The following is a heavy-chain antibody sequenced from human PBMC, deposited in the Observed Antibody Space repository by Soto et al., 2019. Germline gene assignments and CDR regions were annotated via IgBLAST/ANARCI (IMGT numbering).Heavy chain of an antibody. V-gene: IGHV3-48*01. D-gene: IGHD5-12*01. CDR1: GFTFSSYS. CDR2: ISSSSSTI. CDR3: ERERGYSGYDSGPFDI. Sequence: EVQLVESGGGLVQPGGSLRLSCAASGFTFSSYSMNWVRQAPGKGLEWVSYISSSSSTIYYADSVKGRFTISRDNAKNSLYLQMNSLRAEDTAVYYCERERGYSGYDSGPFDIWGQGTMVTVSS. J-gene: IGHJ3*02.